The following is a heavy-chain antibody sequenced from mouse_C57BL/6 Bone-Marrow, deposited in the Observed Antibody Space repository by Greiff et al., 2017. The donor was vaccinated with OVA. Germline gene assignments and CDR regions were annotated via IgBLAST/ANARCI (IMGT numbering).Heavy chain of an antibody. CDR1: GFTFTSYD. CDR3: ASEGCYSSYGFAY. V-gene: IGHV1-85*01. Sequence: VQLQQSGAELVKPGASVKLSCTASGFTFTSYDINWVKQRPGQGLEWIGWINPGDGSTKYNETFKGQATLTVDTSLSTAYMELHSLTSEDSADYVCASEGCYSSYGFAYWGQGTLVTVSA. CDR2: INPGDGST. D-gene: IGHD2-5*01. J-gene: IGHJ3*01.